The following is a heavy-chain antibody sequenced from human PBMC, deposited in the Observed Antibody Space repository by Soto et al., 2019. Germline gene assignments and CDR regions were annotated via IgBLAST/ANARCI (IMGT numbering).Heavy chain of an antibody. D-gene: IGHD5-12*01. V-gene: IGHV2-5*01. J-gene: IGHJ6*02. Sequence: SGPTLVNPTQTLTLTCTFSGFSLSTSGVGVGWIRQPPGKALEWLALIYWNDDKRYSPSLKSRLTITKDTSKNQVVLTMTNMDPVDTATYYCAHNRRDGYNHYYYYGMDVWGQGTTVTVS. CDR2: IYWNDDK. CDR1: GFSLSTSGVG. CDR3: AHNRRDGYNHYYYYGMDV.